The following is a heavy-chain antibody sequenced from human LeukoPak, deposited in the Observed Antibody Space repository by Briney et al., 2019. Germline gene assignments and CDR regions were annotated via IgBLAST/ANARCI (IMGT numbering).Heavy chain of an antibody. V-gene: IGHV4-34*01. CDR1: GGSFSGYY. D-gene: IGHD6-13*01. CDR2: INHSGST. CDR3: ARRRSSSWYPVCYFDY. Sequence: PSETLSLTCAVYGGSFSGYYWSWIRQPPGKGLEWIGEINHSGSTNYNPSLKSRVTISVDTSKNQFSLKLSSVTAADTAVYYCARRRSSSWYPVCYFDYWGQGTLVTVSS. J-gene: IGHJ4*02.